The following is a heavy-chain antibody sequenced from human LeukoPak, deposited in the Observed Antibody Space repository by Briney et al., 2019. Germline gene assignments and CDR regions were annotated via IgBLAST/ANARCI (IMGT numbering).Heavy chain of an antibody. V-gene: IGHV1-24*01. D-gene: IGHD6-13*01. J-gene: IGHJ6*02. CDR2: FHTEDGET. CDR1: RYTLTELS. Sequence: AASVKVSCKVSRYTLTELSMHCVRPAPGKGRERMGGFHTEDGETIYAQKFQGRVTMTEDTSTDTAYMELSSLRSEDTAVYDCATAAAGGYYYYGMDVWGQGTTVTVS. CDR3: ATAAAGGYYYYGMDV.